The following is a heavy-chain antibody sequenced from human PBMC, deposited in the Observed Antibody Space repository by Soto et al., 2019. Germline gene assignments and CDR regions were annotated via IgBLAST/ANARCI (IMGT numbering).Heavy chain of an antibody. V-gene: IGHV1-8*01. CDR3: ARDYTFPDY. D-gene: IGHD3-10*01. J-gene: IGHJ4*02. CDR2: MNPSSGNT. CDR1: GYTFTSYD. Sequence: ASVKVSCKASGYTFTSYDINWVRQATGQGLEWMGWMNPSSGNTGYAQKFQGRVTMTRNTSTGTGYMELRSLTSDDTAVYYCARDYTFPDYWGQGTLVTVSS.